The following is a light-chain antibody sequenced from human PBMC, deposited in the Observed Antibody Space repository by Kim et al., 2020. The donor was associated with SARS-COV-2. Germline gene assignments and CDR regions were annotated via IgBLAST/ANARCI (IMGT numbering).Light chain of an antibody. Sequence: SPEKSATLSCRASQSVSSSYLAWYPQKPGQAPRLLIYGASSRATGIPDRFSGSGSGTDFTLTISRLEPEDFAVYYCQQYGSSPRTFGQGTKVDIK. J-gene: IGKJ1*01. V-gene: IGKV3-20*01. CDR3: QQYGSSPRT. CDR2: GAS. CDR1: QSVSSSY.